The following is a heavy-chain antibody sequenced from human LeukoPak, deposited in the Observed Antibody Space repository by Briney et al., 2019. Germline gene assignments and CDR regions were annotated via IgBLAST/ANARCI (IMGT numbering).Heavy chain of an antibody. CDR2: INVGNGNT. D-gene: IGHD3-3*01. CDR1: GYTFTTYA. Sequence: ASVKVSCKASGYTFTTYALTWVRQAPGQRLEWMGWINVGNGNTKSSQKFQGRVTITRDMSASTAYMELSSLRSEDTAVYYCARRGTFWSGYPSDYWGQGTLVTVSS. CDR3: ARRGTFWSGYPSDY. J-gene: IGHJ4*02. V-gene: IGHV1-3*01.